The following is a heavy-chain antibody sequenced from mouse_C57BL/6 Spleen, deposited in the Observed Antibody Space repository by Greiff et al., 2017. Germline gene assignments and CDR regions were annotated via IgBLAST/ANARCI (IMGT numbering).Heavy chain of an antibody. CDR1: GFTFSDYA. CDR3: AIILTYFDV. J-gene: IGHJ1*03. Sequence: EVKLMESGGGLVKPGGSLKLSCAASGFTFSDYAMHWVRQAPEKGLEWVAYISSGSSTIYYADTVKGRFTISRDNAKNTLFLQMTSLRSEDTAMYYCAIILTYFDVWGTGTTVTVSS. CDR2: ISSGSSTI. V-gene: IGHV5-17*01.